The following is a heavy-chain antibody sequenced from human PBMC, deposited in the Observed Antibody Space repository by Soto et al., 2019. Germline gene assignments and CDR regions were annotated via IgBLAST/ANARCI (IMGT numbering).Heavy chain of an antibody. V-gene: IGHV1-3*01. J-gene: IGHJ4*02. CDR3: ARGGRITMIVVVAPHGPVDY. D-gene: IGHD3-22*01. CDR1: GYTFTSYA. Sequence: GASVKVSCKASGYTFTSYAMHWVRQAPGQRLEWMGWINAGNGNTKYSQKFQGRVTITRDTSASTAYMELSSLRSEDTAVYYCARGGRITMIVVVAPHGPVDYWGQGTLVTVSS. CDR2: INAGNGNT.